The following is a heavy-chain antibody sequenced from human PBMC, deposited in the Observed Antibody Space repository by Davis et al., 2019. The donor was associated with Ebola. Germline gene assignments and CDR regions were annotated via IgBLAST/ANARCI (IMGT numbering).Heavy chain of an antibody. CDR3: ARDLKATVVRKCFGN. V-gene: IGHV3-23*01. Sequence: PGGSLRPSCTASGSTFSDYAINWVRQAPGKGLDWVSVISETGDRTYYSDSVKGRFSISRDRSTHTVHLQMNSVRAEDTAVYDCARDLKATVVRKCFGNWGQGTPVTVSS. CDR1: GSTFSDYA. D-gene: IGHD4-23*01. J-gene: IGHJ4*02. CDR2: ISETGDRT.